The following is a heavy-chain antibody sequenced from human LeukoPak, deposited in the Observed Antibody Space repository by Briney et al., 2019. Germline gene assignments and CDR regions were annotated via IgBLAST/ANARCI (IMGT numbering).Heavy chain of an antibody. Sequence: ASVKVSCKASGYTFTDYYMHWVRQAPGQGLEWMGWINPNSGGTNYAQKFQGRVTMTRDTSISTAYMELRSLRSDDTAVYYCARDSTYYYDSSGPDPFDYWGQGTLVTVSS. D-gene: IGHD3-22*01. CDR3: ARDSTYYYDSSGPDPFDY. J-gene: IGHJ4*02. V-gene: IGHV1-2*02. CDR2: INPNSGGT. CDR1: GYTFTDYY.